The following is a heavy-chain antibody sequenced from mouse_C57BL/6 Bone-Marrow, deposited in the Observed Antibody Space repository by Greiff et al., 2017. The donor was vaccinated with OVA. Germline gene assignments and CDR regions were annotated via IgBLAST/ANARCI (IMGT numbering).Heavy chain of an antibody. CDR1: GYTFTSYT. CDR3: AKSECYFDY. V-gene: IGHV1-4*01. CDR2: INPSSGYT. Sequence: VKLVESGAELARPGASVKMSCKASGYTFTSYTMHWVKQRPGQGLEWIGYINPSSGYTKYNQKFKDKATLTADKSSSTAYMQLSSLTSEDSAGYYCAKSECYFDYWGQGTTLTVSS. J-gene: IGHJ2*01.